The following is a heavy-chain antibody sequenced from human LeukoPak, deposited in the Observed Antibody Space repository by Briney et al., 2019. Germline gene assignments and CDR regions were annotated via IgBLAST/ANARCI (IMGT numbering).Heavy chain of an antibody. CDR3: ARAAGGGWDYFDY. CDR2: IYYSGST. CDR1: GGSISSYY. V-gene: IGHV4-59*01. Sequence: SETLSLTCTVSGGSISSYYWSWIRQPPRKGLEWIGYIYYSGSTNYNPSLKSRVTISVDTSKNQFSLKLSSVTAADTAVYYCARAAGGGWDYFDYWGQGTLVTVSS. D-gene: IGHD3-10*01. J-gene: IGHJ4*02.